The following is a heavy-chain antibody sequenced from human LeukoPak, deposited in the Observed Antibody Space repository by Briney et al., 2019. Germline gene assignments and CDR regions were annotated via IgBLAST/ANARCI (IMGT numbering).Heavy chain of an antibody. Sequence: PSETLSLTCTVSGGSINNSYWGWVRQPPGKGLEWIGYTSYSGSTNYNPSLKSRVTMSVDTSTDQFSLRLISVTAADTAVYYCARTVSGDYYGMDVWGQGTTVTVSS. CDR1: GGSINNSY. CDR2: TSYSGST. D-gene: IGHD1-26*01. CDR3: ARTVSGDYYGMDV. V-gene: IGHV4-59*08. J-gene: IGHJ6*02.